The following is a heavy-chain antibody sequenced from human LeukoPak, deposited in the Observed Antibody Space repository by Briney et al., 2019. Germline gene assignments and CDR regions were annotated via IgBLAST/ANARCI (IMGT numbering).Heavy chain of an antibody. Sequence: SETLSLTCTVSGGSISGGGYSWSWIRLPPGKGLEWIGYIYYSGSTNYNPSLKSRVTISVGTSKNQFSLKLSSVTAADTAVYYCARALDYGDLKDYWGQGTLVTVSS. CDR2: IYYSGST. D-gene: IGHD4-17*01. CDR3: ARALDYGDLKDY. CDR1: GGSISGGGYS. J-gene: IGHJ4*02. V-gene: IGHV4-61*08.